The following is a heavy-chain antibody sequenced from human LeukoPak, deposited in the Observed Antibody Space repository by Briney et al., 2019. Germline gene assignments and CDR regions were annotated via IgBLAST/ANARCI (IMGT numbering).Heavy chain of an antibody. Sequence: PGGSLRLSCAASGFTFSSYWMSLVRQAPGKGLEWVANIRHDGSEKYYVDSVKGRFTISRDNAKDSLYLQMNSLRVEDTAVYYCARGGSRQYNFWGQGTLVTVSS. CDR3: ARGGSRQYNF. CDR1: GFTFSSYW. D-gene: IGHD5-18*01. J-gene: IGHJ4*02. V-gene: IGHV3-7*01. CDR2: IRHDGSEK.